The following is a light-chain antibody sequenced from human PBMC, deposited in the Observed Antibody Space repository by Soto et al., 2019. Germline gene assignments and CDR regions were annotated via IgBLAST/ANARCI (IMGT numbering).Light chain of an antibody. V-gene: IGKV1-39*01. CDR1: QTISTY. Sequence: DTQMTQSPSSLSASVGDRVTITCRASQTISTYLNWYQQKPGKAPKLLIYAASTLQSGVQSRFSGSGSGTDFTLTINSLQPEDVATYYSQQSHGIPYTFGQGTKLEIK. CDR3: QQSHGIPYT. CDR2: AAS. J-gene: IGKJ2*01.